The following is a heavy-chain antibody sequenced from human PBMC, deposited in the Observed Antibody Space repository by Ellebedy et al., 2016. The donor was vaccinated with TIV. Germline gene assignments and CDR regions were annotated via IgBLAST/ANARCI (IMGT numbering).Heavy chain of an antibody. CDR3: ARGGAHYGSGSYSD. CDR2: INHSGST. V-gene: IGHV4-34*01. J-gene: IGHJ4*02. D-gene: IGHD3-10*01. CDR1: GGSFRGYY. Sequence: SQTLSLTCXVYGGSFRGYYWSWIRQPPGKGLEWIGEINHSGSTNYNPSLKSRVTISVDTSKNQFSLKLSSVTAADTAVYYCARGGAHYGSGSYSDWGQGTLVTVSS.